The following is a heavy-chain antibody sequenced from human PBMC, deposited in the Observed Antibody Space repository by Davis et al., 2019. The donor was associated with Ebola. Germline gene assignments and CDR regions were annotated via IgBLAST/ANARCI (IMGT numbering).Heavy chain of an antibody. CDR1: GFTFSSYG. CDR2: IWYDGSNK. D-gene: IGHD3-3*01. V-gene: IGHV3-33*06. Sequence: GESLKISCAASGFTFSSYGMHWVRQAPGKGLEWVAVIWYDGSNKYYADSVKGRFTISRDNSKNTLYLQMNSLGAEDTAVYYCAKSGLSVGVVKYHYGMDVWGKGTTVTVSS. J-gene: IGHJ6*04. CDR3: AKSGLSVGVVKYHYGMDV.